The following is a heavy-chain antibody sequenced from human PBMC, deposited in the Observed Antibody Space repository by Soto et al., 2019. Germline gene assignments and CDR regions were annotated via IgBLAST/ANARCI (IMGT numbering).Heavy chain of an antibody. CDR3: ATGGIDP. CDR2: VSDTGDNT. D-gene: IGHD3-10*01. J-gene: IGHJ5*02. Sequence: GSLRLSCAASGFTFSSYAMSWVRQAPGKGLEWVSTVSDTGDNTYYADSVKGRFTISRDNSKNTLYLQMNSLRAEDTAVYYCATGGIDPWGQGTLVTVSS. CDR1: GFTFSSYA. V-gene: IGHV3-23*01.